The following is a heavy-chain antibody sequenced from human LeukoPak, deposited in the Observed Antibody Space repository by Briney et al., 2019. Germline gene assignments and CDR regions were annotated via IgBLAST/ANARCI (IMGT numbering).Heavy chain of an antibody. V-gene: IGHV3-53*01. D-gene: IGHD6-13*01. J-gene: IGHJ4*02. CDR1: GFTVSSNY. CDR3: ARGGARQQLVENYFDY. CDR2: IYRGGNT. Sequence: GGSLRLSCAASGFTVSSNYVSWVRQAPGKGLGWVSVIYRGGNTYYADSVKGRFTVSRDNSKNTLYLQMNSLRAEDTAVYYCARGGARQQLVENYFDYWGQGTLVTVSS.